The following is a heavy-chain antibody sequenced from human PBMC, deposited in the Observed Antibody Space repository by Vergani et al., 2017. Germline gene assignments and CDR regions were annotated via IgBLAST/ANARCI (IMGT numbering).Heavy chain of an antibody. D-gene: IGHD3-10*01. CDR1: GFTFDTYT. CDR3: TTAXGLYYLHGEYFQY. CDR2: ISSGGGDI. Sequence: EVQLLESGGGLVQPGGSRRLSCAGAGFTFDTYTMAYVRQAPGKGLEWVATISSGGGDIFYADSVKGRFIISRDNSKNTLFLQMNSLKDEDTAVYYCTTAXGLYYLHGEYFQYWGRGTLVSVSS. V-gene: IGHV3-23*01. J-gene: IGHJ1*01.